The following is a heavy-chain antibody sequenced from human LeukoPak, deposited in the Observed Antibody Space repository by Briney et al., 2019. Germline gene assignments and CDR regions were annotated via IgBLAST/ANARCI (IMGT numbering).Heavy chain of an antibody. D-gene: IGHD6-19*01. CDR1: GGSISSSSYY. CDR3: ARVVAVAGTNWYFDL. Sequence: SETLSLTCTVSGGSISSSSYYWGWIRQPPGKGLEWTGSIYYSGSTNYNPSLKSRVTISVDKSKNQFSLKLSSVTAADTAVYYCARVVAVAGTNWYFDLWGRGTLVTVSS. V-gene: IGHV4-39*07. J-gene: IGHJ2*01. CDR2: IYYSGST.